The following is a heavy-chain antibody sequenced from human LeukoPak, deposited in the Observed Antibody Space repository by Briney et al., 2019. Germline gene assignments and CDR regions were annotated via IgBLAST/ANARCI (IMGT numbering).Heavy chain of an antibody. CDR2: IYSGGDT. V-gene: IGHV3-66*01. CDR1: GFTVSTNY. Sequence: GGSLRLSCAASGFTVSTNYMDWVRQAPGEGLEWVSLIYSGGDTYHADSVRGRFTLSRDNSKNTLYLQMNSLRAEDTAVYYCAREGHYFDSWGQGTLVTVSS. J-gene: IGHJ4*02. CDR3: AREGHYFDS.